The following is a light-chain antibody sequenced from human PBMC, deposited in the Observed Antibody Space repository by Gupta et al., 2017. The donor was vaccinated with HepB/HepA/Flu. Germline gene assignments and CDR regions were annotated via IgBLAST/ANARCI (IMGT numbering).Light chain of an antibody. CDR3: QQRSNSPVT. Sequence: EIVLTQSPATLSLSPGERATLSCRASQSVSSYLAWYQQKPGQAPRLLIYDASNRATGIPARFSGSGSGTDFTLTISSLEPEDFAVYYCQQRSNSPVTFGPGTTVDIK. J-gene: IGKJ3*01. CDR1: QSVSSY. CDR2: DAS. V-gene: IGKV3-11*01.